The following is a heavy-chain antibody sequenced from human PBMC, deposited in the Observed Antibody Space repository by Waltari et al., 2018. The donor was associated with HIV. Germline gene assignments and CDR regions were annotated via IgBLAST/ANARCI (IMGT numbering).Heavy chain of an antibody. D-gene: IGHD2-8*01. V-gene: IGHV4-34*01. CDR2: INHRGST. Sequence: QVQLQQWGAGLLRPSETLSLTCAVYGGSFSGNYWSWVRQAPGEGLEWVGEINHRGSTNYNPSLKSRRTISVDTSKNQFSLRLSSVPAADSAVYYCAGGPPWMVVLPPAYFDSWGQGVLVTVSS. CDR3: AGGPPWMVVLPPAYFDS. J-gene: IGHJ4*02. CDR1: GGSFSGNY.